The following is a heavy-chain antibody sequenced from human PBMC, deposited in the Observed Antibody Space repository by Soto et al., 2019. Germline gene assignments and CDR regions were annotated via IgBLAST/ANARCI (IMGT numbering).Heavy chain of an antibody. J-gene: IGHJ6*01. CDR2: ISHYTGNT. Sequence: QVQLVQSGDEVKKPGASVKVSCKASGYIFVNYGIAWVRQAPGQGLEWMGWISHYTGNTHSATKIQGRLTLTTDTSKSTAYIDLGSLTSDDTAGYYCVMVDKYVTPTPQDVWGPGTTVTLSS. D-gene: IGHD5-12*01. CDR1: GYIFVNYG. CDR3: VMVDKYVTPTPQDV. V-gene: IGHV1-18*01.